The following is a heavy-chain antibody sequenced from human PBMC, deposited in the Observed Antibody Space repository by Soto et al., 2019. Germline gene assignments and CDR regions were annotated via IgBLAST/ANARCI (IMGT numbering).Heavy chain of an antibody. CDR3: ARDNEQLTTLGDFDY. CDR1: GFTFSSYS. Sequence: EVQLVESGGGLVQPGGSLRLSCAASGFTFSSYSMNWVRQAPGKGLEWVSYISSSSSTIYYADSVKGRFTISRDNAKNSLYLQMNSLRAEDTAVYYCARDNEQLTTLGDFDYWGQGTMVTVSS. CDR2: ISSSSSTI. D-gene: IGHD6-13*01. V-gene: IGHV3-48*01. J-gene: IGHJ4*02.